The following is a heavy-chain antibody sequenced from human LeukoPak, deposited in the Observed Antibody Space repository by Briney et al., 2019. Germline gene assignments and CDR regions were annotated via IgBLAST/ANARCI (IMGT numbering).Heavy chain of an antibody. CDR3: AREEREYCGGDCNDAFDI. Sequence: ASVKVSCKASGGTFSSYAISWVRQAPGQGLEWMGGIIPIFGTANYAQRFQGRVTITADESTSTAYMELSSLRSEDTAVYYCAREEREYCGGDCNDAFDIWGQGTMVTVSS. V-gene: IGHV1-69*13. CDR1: GGTFSSYA. CDR2: IIPIFGTA. D-gene: IGHD2-21*02. J-gene: IGHJ3*02.